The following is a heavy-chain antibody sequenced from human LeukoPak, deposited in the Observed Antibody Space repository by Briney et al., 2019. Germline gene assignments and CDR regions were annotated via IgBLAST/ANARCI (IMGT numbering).Heavy chain of an antibody. D-gene: IGHD3-10*01. Sequence: GGSLRLSCAASGFTLTNDFMTWVRQAPGKGLEWVGRIKSEIEGGTTDHAASVKGRFAISRDESTNTLFLQMNSLRNEDTAVYYCALAWLGESRDGLDIWGRGSMVVVSS. CDR2: IKSEIEGGTT. J-gene: IGHJ3*02. CDR3: ALAWLGESRDGLDI. CDR1: GFTLTNDF. V-gene: IGHV3-15*01.